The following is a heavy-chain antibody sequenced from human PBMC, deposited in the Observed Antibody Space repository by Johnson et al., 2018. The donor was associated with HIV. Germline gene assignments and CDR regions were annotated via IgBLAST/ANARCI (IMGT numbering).Heavy chain of an antibody. CDR1: GFTFSNYG. Sequence: QVQVVESGGGVVQPGRSLRLSCVASGFTFSNYGMHWVRQAPGKGLEWVALVWYDGGNKYYADSVKGRFTIFRDNSENTLYLQMNSLKTEDTAVYYCAKEGGIRRVAWELRAYSFDIWGQGTMVTVSS. D-gene: IGHD1-26*01. CDR2: VWYDGGNK. J-gene: IGHJ3*02. CDR3: AKEGGIRRVAWELRAYSFDI. V-gene: IGHV3-33*06.